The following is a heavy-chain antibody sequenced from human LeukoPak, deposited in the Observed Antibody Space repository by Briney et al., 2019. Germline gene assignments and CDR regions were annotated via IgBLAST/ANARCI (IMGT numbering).Heavy chain of an antibody. CDR2: ISAYNGNT. J-gene: IGHJ3*02. D-gene: IGHD6-19*01. CDR1: GYTFTSYG. Sequence: GASVKVSCKASGYTFTSYGISWVRQAPGQGLEWMGWISAYNGNTNYAQKLQGRVTMTTDTSTSTAYMELRSLRSDDTAVYYCARVQWLVLSNAFDIWGQGTMVTVSS. V-gene: IGHV1-18*01. CDR3: ARVQWLVLSNAFDI.